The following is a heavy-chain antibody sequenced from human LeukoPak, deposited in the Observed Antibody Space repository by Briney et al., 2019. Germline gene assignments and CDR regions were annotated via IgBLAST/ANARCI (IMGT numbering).Heavy chain of an antibody. D-gene: IGHD2-15*01. J-gene: IGHJ4*02. Sequence: ASVKVSCKASRGTFPNYDISWVRQAPGQGLEWMGRFVPSVDVANYSPMFRGRVTITADKSTTTVFMELSSLRSEDTAVYYCATLCSGGFCYIDYWGQGILVTVSS. CDR1: RGTFPNYD. V-gene: IGHV1-69*04. CDR2: FVPSVDVA. CDR3: ATLCSGGFCYIDY.